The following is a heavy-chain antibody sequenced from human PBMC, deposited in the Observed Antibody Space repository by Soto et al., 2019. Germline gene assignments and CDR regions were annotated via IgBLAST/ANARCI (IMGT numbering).Heavy chain of an antibody. CDR1: GLTFRNHA. V-gene: IGHV3-23*01. CDR2: IAPIGYST. D-gene: IGHD2-8*01. J-gene: IGHJ4*02. Sequence: EVQLLESGGGLVQPGGSLRLSCAVSGLTFRNHAMSWVRQAPGKGLEWVSTIAPIGYSTHYAGSVEGRFTISRDDSKSTLDLQMNSLRADETAIYYCVSWVSPHFDYWGQGTLVSVSS. CDR3: VSWVSPHFDY.